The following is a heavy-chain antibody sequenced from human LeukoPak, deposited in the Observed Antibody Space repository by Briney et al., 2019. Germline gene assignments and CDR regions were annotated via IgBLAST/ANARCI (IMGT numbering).Heavy chain of an antibody. V-gene: IGHV3-20*04. D-gene: IGHD3-10*02. CDR3: AELGITMIGGV. CDR1: GFTFSSYS. CDR2: INWNGGST. Sequence: PGGSLRLSCAASGFTFSSYSMNWVRQAPGKGLEGVAGINWNGGSTGYADSVKGGFTISRDNAKNSLYLQMNSVRAEHTAVYYCAELGITMIGGVWGKGTTVTISS. J-gene: IGHJ6*04.